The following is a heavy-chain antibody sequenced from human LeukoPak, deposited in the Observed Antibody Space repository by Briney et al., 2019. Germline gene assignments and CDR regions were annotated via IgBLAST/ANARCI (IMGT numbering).Heavy chain of an antibody. CDR2: ISGSGGST. CDR1: GFTFSNYD. V-gene: IGHV3-23*01. CDR3: ARDVSSGWYRFSF. Sequence: PGGSLRLSCAASGFTFSNYDMSWVRQAPGKGLEWVSAISGSGGSTYYADSVKGRFTISRDNSRNTLHLQMNSLRAEDTAVYYCARDVSSGWYRFSFWGQGTLVTVSS. J-gene: IGHJ4*02. D-gene: IGHD6-19*01.